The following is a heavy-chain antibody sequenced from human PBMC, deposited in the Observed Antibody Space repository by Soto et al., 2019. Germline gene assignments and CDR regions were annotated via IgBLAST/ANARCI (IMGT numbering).Heavy chain of an antibody. CDR1: GYTFTGYY. Sequence: GASVKVSCKASGYTFTGYYMHWVRQAPGQGLEWMGWINPNSGGTNYAQKFQGWVTMTRDTSISTAYMELSRLRSDDTAVYYCARADSSGYSRGYYYYYYGMDVWGQGTTVTVSS. D-gene: IGHD3-22*01. V-gene: IGHV1-2*04. CDR2: INPNSGGT. CDR3: ARADSSGYSRGYYYYYYGMDV. J-gene: IGHJ6*02.